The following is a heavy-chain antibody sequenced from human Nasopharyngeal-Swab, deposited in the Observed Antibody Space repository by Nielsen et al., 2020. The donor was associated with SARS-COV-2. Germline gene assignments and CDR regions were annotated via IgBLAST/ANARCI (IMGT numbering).Heavy chain of an antibody. Sequence: SVKVSCKASGCTFSSYAIRWVRQAPGQGLEWMGGIIPIFGTANYAQKFQGRVTITADESTSTAYMELSSLRSEDTAVYYCARIVTDIVVVPAAHYYYYGMDVWGQGTTVTVSS. CDR1: GCTFSSYA. J-gene: IGHJ6*02. D-gene: IGHD2-2*01. CDR2: IIPIFGTA. CDR3: ARIVTDIVVVPAAHYYYYGMDV. V-gene: IGHV1-69*13.